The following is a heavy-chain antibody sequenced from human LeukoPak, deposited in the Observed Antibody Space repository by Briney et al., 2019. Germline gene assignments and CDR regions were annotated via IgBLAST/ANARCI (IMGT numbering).Heavy chain of an antibody. J-gene: IGHJ4*02. Sequence: SETLSLTCAVYGGSFSGYYLSWIRQPPGKGLEWIGEINHSGSTNYNPSLKSRVTISVDTSKNQFSLKLSSVTAADTAVYYCARVGVRPPTYYDFWSGYHNFYYFDYWGQGTLVTVSS. D-gene: IGHD3-3*01. CDR1: GGSFSGYY. CDR3: ARVGVRPPTYYDFWSGYHNFYYFDY. CDR2: INHSGST. V-gene: IGHV4-34*01.